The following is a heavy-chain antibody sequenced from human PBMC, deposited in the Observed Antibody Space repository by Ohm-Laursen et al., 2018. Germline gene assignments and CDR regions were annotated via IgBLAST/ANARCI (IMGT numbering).Heavy chain of an antibody. V-gene: IGHV5-51*01. CDR3: ARRSADAFDI. CDR2: IYPGDSDS. J-gene: IGHJ3*02. CDR1: GYSFTSYW. Sequence: ASLRISCKGSGYSFTSYWLGWVRQMPGKGLERMGIIYPGDSDSRYSPSFQGQVTISADKSIITAFLQWSSLKAPDTAMYFCARRSADAFDIWGQGTMVTVSS.